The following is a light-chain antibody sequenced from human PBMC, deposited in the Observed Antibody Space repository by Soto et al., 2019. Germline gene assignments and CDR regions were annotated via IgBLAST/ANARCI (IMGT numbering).Light chain of an antibody. Sequence: DIQMTQSPSSLSASVGDRVTITCQASQDISNYLNWYQQKPGKAPKLLIYDASNLEKGVPSRFSGSGSGTDFTFTISSLQPEDIATYYCQQYDNLPYTFGQGPKLEIK. CDR1: QDISNY. J-gene: IGKJ2*01. V-gene: IGKV1-33*01. CDR2: DAS. CDR3: QQYDNLPYT.